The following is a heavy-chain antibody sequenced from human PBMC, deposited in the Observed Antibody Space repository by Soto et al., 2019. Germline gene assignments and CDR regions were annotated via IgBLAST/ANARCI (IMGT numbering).Heavy chain of an antibody. V-gene: IGHV3-23*01. CDR1: GSNFSSYA. CDR3: AVQLGYCSTGTCYFIY. Sequence: PGGSLRLSCAASGSNFSSYAMSWVRQAPGKGLEWVSAISNSGGSTYYADSVKGRFAISRDNPKNTLYLQMNSLRAEDAAVYYCAVQLGYCSTGTCYFIYWGQGTLVTVS. D-gene: IGHD2-15*01. CDR2: ISNSGGST. J-gene: IGHJ4*02.